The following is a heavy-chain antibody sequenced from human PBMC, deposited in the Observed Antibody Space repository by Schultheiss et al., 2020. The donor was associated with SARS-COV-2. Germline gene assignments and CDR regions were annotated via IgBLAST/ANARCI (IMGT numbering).Heavy chain of an antibody. CDR1: GFTFSDYY. CDR3: ARGPYDILTGYHLDY. Sequence: GGSLRLSCAASGFTFSDYYMSWIRQAPGKGLEWVSYISSSSSYTNYADSVKGRFTISRDNAKNSLYLQMNSLRAEDTAVYYCARGPYDILTGYHLDYWGQGALVTVSS. V-gene: IGHV3-11*06. D-gene: IGHD3-9*01. J-gene: IGHJ4*02. CDR2: ISSSSSYT.